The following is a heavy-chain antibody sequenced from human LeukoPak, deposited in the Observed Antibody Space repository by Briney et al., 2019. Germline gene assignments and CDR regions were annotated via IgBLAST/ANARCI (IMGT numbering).Heavy chain of an antibody. CDR1: GFTFGDYA. V-gene: IGHV3-49*04. Sequence: PGGPLRLSCTACGFTFGDYAMSWVRQAPGKGLEWVGFIRSKDYGGTTEYAASVKGRFTISRDDSKSIAYLQMNSLKTEDTAVYYCTRDLPVQRYYYDSGVPPVYFDYWGQGTLVTVSS. CDR3: TRDLPVQRYYYDSGVPPVYFDY. CDR2: IRSKDYGGTT. D-gene: IGHD3-22*01. J-gene: IGHJ4*02.